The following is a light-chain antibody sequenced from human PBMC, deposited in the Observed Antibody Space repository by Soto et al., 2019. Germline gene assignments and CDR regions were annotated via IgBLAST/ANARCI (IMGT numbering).Light chain of an antibody. CDR3: QQYGRSLSIT. CDR2: GTS. V-gene: IGKV3-20*01. J-gene: IGKJ5*01. Sequence: IVLMQSLGILSLSPGERATLSCRASESVNSRYLVWYQQKPGQAPRLLTYGTSSRAKGIPDRFSGSGFGKDFPLSISRLEPEDFAVYYCQQYGRSLSITFGQGTRLDI. CDR1: ESVNSRY.